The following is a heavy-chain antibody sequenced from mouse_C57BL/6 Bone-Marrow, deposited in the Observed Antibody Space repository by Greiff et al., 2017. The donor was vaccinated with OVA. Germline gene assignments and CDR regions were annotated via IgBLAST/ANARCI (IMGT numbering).Heavy chain of an antibody. CDR1: GYTFTSYG. J-gene: IGHJ4*01. V-gene: IGHV1-81*01. CDR2: IYPRSGNT. CDR3: ARDPPNGYGSSYVRAMDY. Sequence: VQLQQSGAELARPGASVKLSCKASGYTFTSYGISWVKQRTGQGLEWIGEIYPRSGNTYYNEKFKGKATLTADKSSSTAYMELRSLTSEDSAVYFCARDPPNGYGSSYVRAMDYWGQGTSVTVSS. D-gene: IGHD1-1*01.